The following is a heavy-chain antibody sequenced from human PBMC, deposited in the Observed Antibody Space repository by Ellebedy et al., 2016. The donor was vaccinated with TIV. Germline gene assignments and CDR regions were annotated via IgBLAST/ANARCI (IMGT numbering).Heavy chain of an antibody. CDR3: ARDHTAIAHFDY. Sequence: GESLKISCAASGFTFDDYAMHWARQAPGKGLEWVSLINVDGGDTYYADSVKVRFTISRDNSKNSLYLQMNSLKTEDTALYYCARDHTAIAHFDYWGQGTLVTVSS. CDR1: GFTFDDYA. V-gene: IGHV3-43*02. D-gene: IGHD5-18*01. CDR2: INVDGGDT. J-gene: IGHJ4*02.